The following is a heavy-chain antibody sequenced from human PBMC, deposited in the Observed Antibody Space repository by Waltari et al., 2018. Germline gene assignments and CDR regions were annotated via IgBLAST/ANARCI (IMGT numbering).Heavy chain of an antibody. J-gene: IGHJ6*02. V-gene: IGHV1-69*14. Sequence: QFQLMQSGAAVTKPGSSVNVSCKASGGTLRSYASSWVETAHGQGLEWMGRIIPIFGTANYAQKFQGRVTITADKSTSTAYMELSSLRSEDTAVYYCARADTKDYYYYYGMDVWGQGTTVTVSS. CDR3: ARADTKDYYYYYGMDV. D-gene: IGHD5-18*01. CDR1: GGTLRSYA. CDR2: IIPIFGTA.